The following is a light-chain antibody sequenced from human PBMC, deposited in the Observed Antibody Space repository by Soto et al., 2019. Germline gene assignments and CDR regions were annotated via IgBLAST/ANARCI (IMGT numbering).Light chain of an antibody. CDR1: SSDVGGYNY. CDR3: CLYAGSYTFVV. Sequence: QSALTQPRSVSGSPGQSVTISCTGTSSDVGGYNYVSWYQQHPGKAPKLMIYDVSKWPSGVPDRFSGSKSGNTASLTISGLQAEDEADYYFCLYAGSYTFVVFGGGTKLTVL. V-gene: IGLV2-11*01. CDR2: DVS. J-gene: IGLJ2*01.